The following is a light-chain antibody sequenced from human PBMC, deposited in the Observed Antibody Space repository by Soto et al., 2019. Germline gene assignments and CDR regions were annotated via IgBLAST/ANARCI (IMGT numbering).Light chain of an antibody. Sequence: QSALTQPASVSGSPGQSITISCTGTSSDLAIYNYVSWYQQQPGKAPKLIIYQVTNQPSGVSNRFSGSRSGNTASLTISGLQAEDEADYYCSSYTDSSNYVFGPGTKVTVL. CDR1: SSDLAIYNY. V-gene: IGLV2-14*01. CDR2: QVT. J-gene: IGLJ1*01. CDR3: SSYTDSSNYV.